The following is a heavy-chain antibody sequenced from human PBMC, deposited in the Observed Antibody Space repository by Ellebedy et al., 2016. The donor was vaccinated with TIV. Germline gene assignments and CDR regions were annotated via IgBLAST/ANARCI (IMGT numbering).Heavy chain of an antibody. D-gene: IGHD1-26*01. Sequence: GESLKISXTASGVTFSSYAMTWVRQAPGEGLEWVSSLTRSGDNTYYAEYVKGRFTISRDNAKNTLYLHMNSLRAGDTAVYFCARDREGWETDAFDIWGQGTMVTVSS. J-gene: IGHJ3*02. CDR2: LTRSGDNT. CDR1: GVTFSSYA. V-gene: IGHV3-23*01. CDR3: ARDREGWETDAFDI.